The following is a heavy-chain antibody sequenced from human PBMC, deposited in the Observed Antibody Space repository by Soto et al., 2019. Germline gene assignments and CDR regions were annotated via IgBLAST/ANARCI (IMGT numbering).Heavy chain of an antibody. Sequence: EVHLLESGGGLVRPGGSLRLSCAASGFTFYNYAMNWVRQAPGKGLEWVSTISGGGDGTYYADSVKGRFTISRDNSRNTGYLQMNSLRAEDTAVYYCAKKGLGSLATYCTTGDCHYAFDVWGQGTLVTVSS. CDR2: ISGGGDGT. V-gene: IGHV3-23*01. J-gene: IGHJ3*01. CDR3: AKKGLGSLATYCTTGDCHYAFDV. CDR1: GFTFYNYA. D-gene: IGHD2-8*01.